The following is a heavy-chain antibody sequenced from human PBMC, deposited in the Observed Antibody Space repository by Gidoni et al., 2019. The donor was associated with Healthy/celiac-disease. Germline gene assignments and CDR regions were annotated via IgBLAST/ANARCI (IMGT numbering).Heavy chain of an antibody. V-gene: IGHV5-51*01. CDR2: IYPGDSVT. J-gene: IGHJ3*02. CDR1: GYSCTSYW. D-gene: IGHD5-12*01. CDR3: ARPVRDGYNGGYDAFDI. Sequence: EVQLVQSGAEVKKPGEALKISCKGSGYSCTSYWIGWVRQMPGKGLEWMGIIYPGDSVTRYSPSFQGQVTISADKSISTAYLQWSSLKASDTAMYYCARPVRDGYNGGYDAFDIWGHGTMVTVSS.